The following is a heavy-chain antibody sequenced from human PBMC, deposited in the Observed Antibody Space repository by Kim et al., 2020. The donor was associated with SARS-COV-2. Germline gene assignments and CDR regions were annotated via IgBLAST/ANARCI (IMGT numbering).Heavy chain of an antibody. CDR1: GFTVSSNY. D-gene: IGHD2-2*01. Sequence: GGSLRLSCAASGFTVSSNYMSWVRQAPGKGLEWVSVIYSGGSTYYADSVKGRFTISRDNSKNTLYLQMNSLRAEDTAVYYCARGRPNKLSTSPRFDPWGQGTLVTVSS. J-gene: IGHJ5*02. CDR3: ARGRPNKLSTSPRFDP. V-gene: IGHV3-53*01. CDR2: IYSGGST.